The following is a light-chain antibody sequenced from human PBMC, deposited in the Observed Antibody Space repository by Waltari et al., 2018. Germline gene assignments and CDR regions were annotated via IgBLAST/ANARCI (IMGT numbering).Light chain of an antibody. V-gene: IGLV2-14*01. CDR1: SGDVGGYNY. Sequence: QSALTQPASVSGAPGQSITIYCAGSSGDVGGYNYVSWYQQYPGNAPKLMFYAVNKRPSGVSYRFSGSKSGNTASLTISGLQGEDEADYYCISYTASGAWLFGGGTKLTVL. CDR3: ISYTASGAWL. J-gene: IGLJ3*02. CDR2: AVN.